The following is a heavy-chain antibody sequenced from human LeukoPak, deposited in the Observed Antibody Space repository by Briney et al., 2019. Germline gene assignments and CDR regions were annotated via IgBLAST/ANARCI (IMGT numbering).Heavy chain of an antibody. D-gene: IGHD6-19*01. V-gene: IGHV4-31*03. CDR2: IYYSGST. J-gene: IGHJ4*02. Sequence: SETLSLTCTVSGGSISSNSYYWSWIRQHPGKGLEWIGYIYYSGSTYYNPSLKSRVTISVDTSKNQFSLKLSSVTAADTAVYYCARASRIAVAGEFDYWGQGTLVTVSS. CDR1: GGSISSNSYY. CDR3: ARASRIAVAGEFDY.